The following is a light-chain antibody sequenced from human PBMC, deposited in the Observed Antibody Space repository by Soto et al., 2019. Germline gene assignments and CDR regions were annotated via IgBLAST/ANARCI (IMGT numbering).Light chain of an antibody. V-gene: IGKV3-20*01. CDR3: QQYGSSPGT. Sequence: VLTQSPATLSLSPGERSTLSCRASQTVSSFLAWYQQKPGQAPRLLIHDSSDRATGIPARFSGSGSGTDFTLTISRLEPEDFAVYYCQQYGSSPGTFGQGTKVDIK. CDR2: DSS. J-gene: IGKJ1*01. CDR1: QTVSSF.